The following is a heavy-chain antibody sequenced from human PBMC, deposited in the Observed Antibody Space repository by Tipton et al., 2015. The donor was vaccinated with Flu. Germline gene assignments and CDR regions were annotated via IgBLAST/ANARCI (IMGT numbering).Heavy chain of an antibody. J-gene: IGHJ6*02. CDR1: GFTFSNYG. Sequence: AASGFTFSNYGMHWVRQAPGKGLEWVAVMSYDGSNQYYAESVMGRFTISRDNTQKMVYLQMNSLRAEDTAVYYCARDHIGYNPFYGLDVWGQGATVSV. CDR3: ARDHIGYNPFYGLDV. D-gene: IGHD5-18*01. CDR2: MSYDGSNQ. V-gene: IGHV3-30*03.